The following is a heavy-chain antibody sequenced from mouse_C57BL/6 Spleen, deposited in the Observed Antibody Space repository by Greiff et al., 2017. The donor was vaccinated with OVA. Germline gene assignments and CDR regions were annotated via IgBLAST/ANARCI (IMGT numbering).Heavy chain of an antibody. CDR1: GFTFSDYG. CDR3: ARCSSNWYFDV. CDR2: ISGGSSTI. J-gene: IGHJ1*03. V-gene: IGHV5-17*01. D-gene: IGHD1-1*01. Sequence: EVQVVESGGGLVKPGGSLKLSCAASGFTFSDYGMHWVRQAPEKGLEWVAYISGGSSTIYYADTVKGRFTISRDNAKNTLFLQLTSLRSEDTAMYYCARCSSNWYFDVWGTGTTVTVSS.